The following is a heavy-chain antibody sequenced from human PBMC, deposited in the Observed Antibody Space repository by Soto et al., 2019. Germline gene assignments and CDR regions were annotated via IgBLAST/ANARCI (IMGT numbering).Heavy chain of an antibody. J-gene: IGHJ4*02. V-gene: IGHV4-59*08. Sequence: AETLSLTCTVSGGSISSYYWSWIRQPPGKGLEWIGYIYYSGSTNYNPSLKSRVTISVDTSKNQFSLKLSSVTAADTAVYYCARHNSPDYGDYDGVFDYWGQGTLVTVSS. CDR3: ARHNSPDYGDYDGVFDY. CDR2: IYYSGST. CDR1: GGSISSYY. D-gene: IGHD4-17*01.